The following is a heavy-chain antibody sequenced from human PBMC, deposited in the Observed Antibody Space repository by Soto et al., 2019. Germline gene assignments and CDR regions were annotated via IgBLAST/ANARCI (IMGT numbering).Heavy chain of an antibody. CDR3: ARDTETLGPRANDALDI. D-gene: IGHD3-3*02. CDR2: INAGSGNT. Sequence: QVQLVQSGAEVKKPGASAKVSCKATGYTFSAYTMNWVRQAPGQSLEWMGWINAGSGNTKYSQNFQGRVSITRDTSASTVYMELTGLTSEDTAVYYCARDTETLGPRANDALDIWGQGTMVTVSS. V-gene: IGHV1-3*01. J-gene: IGHJ3*02. CDR1: GYTFSAYT.